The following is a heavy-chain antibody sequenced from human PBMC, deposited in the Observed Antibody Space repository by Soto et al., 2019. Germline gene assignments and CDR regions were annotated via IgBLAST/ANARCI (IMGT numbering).Heavy chain of an antibody. J-gene: IGHJ6*02. CDR1: GYTFTNYL. CDR2: INAGNGNT. D-gene: IGHD3-3*01. Sequence: ASGKVSCKASGYTFTNYLMHWVRQAPGQRLEWMGWINAGNGNTKYSQKFQGRVTITRDTSASTAYMELSSLRSEDTAVYYCARDYGCRGDIWSGFQCNYYYGMHVPSQPPTAT. CDR3: ARDYGCRGDIWSGFQCNYYYGMHV. V-gene: IGHV1-3*01.